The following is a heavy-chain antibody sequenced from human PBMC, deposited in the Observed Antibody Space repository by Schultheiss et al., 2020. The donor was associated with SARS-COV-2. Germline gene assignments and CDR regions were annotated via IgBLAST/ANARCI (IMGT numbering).Heavy chain of an antibody. CDR3: ARGYCSSTSCYKNWFDP. CDR2: IYTSGST. CDR1: GGSFSSYY. V-gene: IGHV4-59*10. Sequence: SETLSLTCAVYGGSFSSYYWSWIRQPAGKGLEWIGRIYTSGSTNYNPSLKSRVTMSVDTSKNQFSLKLSSVTAADTAVYYCARGYCSSTSCYKNWFDPWGQGTLVTVSS. J-gene: IGHJ5*02. D-gene: IGHD2-2*02.